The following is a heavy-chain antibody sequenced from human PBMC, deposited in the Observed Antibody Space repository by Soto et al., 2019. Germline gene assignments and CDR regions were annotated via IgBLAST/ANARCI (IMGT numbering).Heavy chain of an antibody. V-gene: IGHV1-18*01. CDR2: ISAYNGNT. J-gene: IGHJ6*02. CDR1: GYTFTSYG. D-gene: IGHD6-19*01. Sequence: QVQLVQSGAEVKKPGASVKVSCKASGYTFTSYGISWVRQAPGQGLEWGGWISAYNGNTNYAQKLQGRVTMTTDTSTSTAYMEVRSLRSDDPAVYYCVRDHRCRSIAVAGKYYYYYDMDVWGQGITVTVSS. CDR3: VRDHRCRSIAVAGKYYYYYDMDV.